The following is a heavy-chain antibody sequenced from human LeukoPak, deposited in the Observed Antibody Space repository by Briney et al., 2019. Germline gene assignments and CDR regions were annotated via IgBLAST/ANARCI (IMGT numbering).Heavy chain of an antibody. D-gene: IGHD5-12*01. J-gene: IGHJ4*02. Sequence: GASVKVSCKASGYTFTDYTVNWVRQAPGQGLEWVGWINTNTGNPTYAQGFTGRFVFSLDTSVSTAYLQISSLKAEDTAVYYCARDTEGGYDPLGFDYWGQGTLVTVSS. CDR1: GYTFTDYT. V-gene: IGHV7-4-1*02. CDR2: INTNTGNP. CDR3: ARDTEGGYDPLGFDY.